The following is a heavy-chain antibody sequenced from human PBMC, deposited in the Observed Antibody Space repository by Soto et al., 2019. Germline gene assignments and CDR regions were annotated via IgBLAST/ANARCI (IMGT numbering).Heavy chain of an antibody. CDR1: GFMFGTYW. CDR3: VRATLSWGHYYFRGLDV. CDR2: IKHDGNEK. Sequence: GSLRLSCAATGFMFGTYWMSWVRQAPGKGLEWVANIKHDGNEKYYADSVKGRFTVSRDNVKNFLHLQMSSLRGDDTGVYFCVRATLSWGHYYFRGLDVWGQGT. D-gene: IGHD3-22*01. V-gene: IGHV3-7*01. J-gene: IGHJ6*02.